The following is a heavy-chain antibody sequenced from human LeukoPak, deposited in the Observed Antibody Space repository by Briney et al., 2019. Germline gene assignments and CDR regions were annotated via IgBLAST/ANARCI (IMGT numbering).Heavy chain of an antibody. V-gene: IGHV3-21*01. CDR3: ARGGVAPDPGDY. D-gene: IGHD2-15*01. J-gene: IGHJ4*02. CDR2: ISSSSSYI. CDR1: EFIFSSYS. Sequence: PGGFLSLSCAASEFIFSSYSMNWFRQAPGKGLEWVSSISSSSSYIYYADSVKGRFTISRGNAKNSLYLQMSSLRAEDTAVYYCARGGVAPDPGDYWGQGTLVTVSS.